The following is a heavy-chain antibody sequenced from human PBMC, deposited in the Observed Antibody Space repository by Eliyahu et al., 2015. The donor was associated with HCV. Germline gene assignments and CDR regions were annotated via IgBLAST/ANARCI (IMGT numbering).Heavy chain of an antibody. CDR2: IYTSGST. J-gene: IGHJ4*02. Sequence: QVQLQESGPGLVKPSETLSLTCTVSGGSISSYYWSWIRQPAGKGLEWIGRIYTSGSTNYNPSLKSRVTMSVDTSKNQFSLKLSSVTAADTAVYYCASITRDSRPTWDYFDYWGQGTLVTVSS. V-gene: IGHV4-4*07. CDR3: ASITRDSRPTWDYFDY. CDR1: GGSISSYY. D-gene: IGHD1-20*01.